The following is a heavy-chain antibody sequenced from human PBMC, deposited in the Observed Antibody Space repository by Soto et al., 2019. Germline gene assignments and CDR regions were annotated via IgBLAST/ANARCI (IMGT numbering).Heavy chain of an antibody. CDR3: ARGLSVTHFDN. CDR1: GGSISTGGYY. J-gene: IGHJ4*02. CDR2: IYYSGST. V-gene: IGHV4-31*03. D-gene: IGHD4-17*01. Sequence: QVQLQESGPGLVKPSQTLSLTCTVSGGSISTGGYYWTWIRQHPGKGLEWIGYIYYSGSTYYNPSLKSRVTISVDTSKNKFSLKLSSVTAADAAVYYCARGLSVTHFDNWGLGTLVTVSS.